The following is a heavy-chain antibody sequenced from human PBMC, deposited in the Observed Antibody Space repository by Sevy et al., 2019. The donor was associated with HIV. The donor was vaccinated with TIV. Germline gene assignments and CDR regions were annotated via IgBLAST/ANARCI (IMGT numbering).Heavy chain of an antibody. Sequence: GGSLGLSCAAPGFTFSDYAIHWVRQAPGKGLEWLAVISYHGRNQFYADSVRGRFTISRDDSKNTVYLQMNSLRPDDTAVYYCARKQFVLPFDYWGQGTLVTVSS. D-gene: IGHD6-6*01. J-gene: IGHJ4*02. V-gene: IGHV3-30*04. CDR2: ISYHGRNQ. CDR3: ARKQFVLPFDY. CDR1: GFTFSDYA.